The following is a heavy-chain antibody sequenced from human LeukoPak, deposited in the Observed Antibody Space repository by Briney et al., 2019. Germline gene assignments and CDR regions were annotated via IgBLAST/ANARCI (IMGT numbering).Heavy chain of an antibody. Sequence: GGSLRLSCAASGFTFSSYSMNWVRQAPGNGLEWVSSISSSSSYIYYADSLKGRFTISRDNATNSLYLQMNSLRAEDTAVYYCARDRQQAYCGGDCYATPQYYYYGMDVWGQGTTVTVSS. D-gene: IGHD2-21*02. CDR3: ARDRQQAYCGGDCYATPQYYYYGMDV. CDR2: ISSSSSYI. J-gene: IGHJ6*02. V-gene: IGHV3-21*01. CDR1: GFTFSSYS.